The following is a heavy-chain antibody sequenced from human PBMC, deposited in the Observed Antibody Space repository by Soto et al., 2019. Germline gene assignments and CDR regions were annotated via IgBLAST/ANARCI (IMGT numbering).Heavy chain of an antibody. CDR1: GGTFSSYA. CDR2: IIPIFGTA. D-gene: IGHD3-22*01. V-gene: IGHV1-69*13. CDR3: ARPHSRAYDSSGYYYWVY. Sequence: SVKVSCKASGGTFSSYAISWVRQAPGQGLEWMGGIIPIFGTANYAQKFQGRVTITADESTSTAYMELSSLRSEDTAVYYCARPHSRAYDSSGYYYWVYWGQGTLVTVPQ. J-gene: IGHJ4*02.